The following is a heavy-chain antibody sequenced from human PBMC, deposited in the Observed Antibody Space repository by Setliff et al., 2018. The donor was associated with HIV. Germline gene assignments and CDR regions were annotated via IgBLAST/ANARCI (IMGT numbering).Heavy chain of an antibody. D-gene: IGHD4-17*01. Sequence: PSETLSLTCTVSGGSMNSGGYYWTWIRQHPGKGLEWIGYIYASGSPDYNPSLESRVTIPSDTSKNQFSLKLKSVTGADTAVYYCARVFHSLPTGLNDPFDMWGQGTLVTVSS. V-gene: IGHV4-31*03. CDR1: GGSMNSGGYY. CDR3: ARVFHSLPTGLNDPFDM. CDR2: IYASGSP. J-gene: IGHJ3*02.